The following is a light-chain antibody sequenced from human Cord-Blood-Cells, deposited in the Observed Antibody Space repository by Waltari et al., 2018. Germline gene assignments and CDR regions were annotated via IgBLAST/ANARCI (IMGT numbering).Light chain of an antibody. CDR3: QQYNNWTRT. Sequence: EIVMTQSPATLSVSPGERATLSCRASQSVSSNLAWYQQKPGQAPRLLIYGASTRATGIPARFSGRGSGTEFTLTISSLQSEDFAVYYCQQYNNWTRTFGGGTKVEIK. CDR1: QSVSSN. V-gene: IGKV3-15*01. J-gene: IGKJ4*01. CDR2: GAS.